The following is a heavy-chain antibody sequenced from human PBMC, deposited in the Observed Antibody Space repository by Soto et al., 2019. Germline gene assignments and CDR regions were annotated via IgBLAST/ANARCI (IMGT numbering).Heavy chain of an antibody. CDR3: TTDSYSTIIIVRFDY. CDR2: IKSKTDGGTT. Sequence: GGSLRRYCAASGFTFTNAWINWVRQAPGKGLEWVGRIKSKTDGGTTDYAEPAKGRFAISRDDSNNMVYLQMNSLKIEDTAVYYCTTDSYSTIIIVRFDYWGHGTLVTVS. J-gene: IGHJ4*01. D-gene: IGHD3-22*01. V-gene: IGHV3-15*07. CDR1: GFTFTNAW.